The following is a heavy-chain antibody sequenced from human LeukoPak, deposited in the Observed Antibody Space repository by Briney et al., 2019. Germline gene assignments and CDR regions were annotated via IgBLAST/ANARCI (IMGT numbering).Heavy chain of an antibody. Sequence: ASVKVSCKASGYTFTGYYMHWVRQAPGQGLEWMGWINPNSGGTNYAQKFQGRVTMTRDTSISTAYMELSRLRSDDTAVYYCARDRQGVYSYGYVGGPVSGPYYMDVWGKGTTVTVSS. CDR2: INPNSGGT. D-gene: IGHD5-18*01. CDR1: GYTFTGYY. J-gene: IGHJ6*03. CDR3: ARDRQGVYSYGYVGGPVSGPYYMDV. V-gene: IGHV1-2*02.